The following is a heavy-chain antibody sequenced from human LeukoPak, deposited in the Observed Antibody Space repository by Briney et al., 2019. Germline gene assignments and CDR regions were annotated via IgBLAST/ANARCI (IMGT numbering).Heavy chain of an antibody. CDR3: ARQGIAALWFDP. V-gene: IGHV4-39*01. Sequence: ETLSLTCTVSGSSISSSSYFWGWIRQPPGKGLEGIGSIYYSGSTSYNPSLKSRVTISVDTSKNQFSLKLTSVTAADTAVYYCARQGIAALWFDPWGQGTPGTVSS. CDR1: GSSISSSSYF. CDR2: IYYSGST. D-gene: IGHD6-13*01. J-gene: IGHJ5*02.